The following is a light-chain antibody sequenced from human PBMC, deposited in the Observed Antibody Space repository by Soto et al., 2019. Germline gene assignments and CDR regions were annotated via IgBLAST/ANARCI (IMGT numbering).Light chain of an antibody. V-gene: IGKV3-15*01. CDR1: QSISDT. CDR2: GAS. J-gene: IGKJ1*01. CDR3: QQYNNWPWT. Sequence: ERVMTQSPASLSVSPGGRASLYCRASQSISDTLAWYQQKPGQAPRLLIYGASKRATGFPARFSGSGYGTDFNLTISSLQSEDFAVYYCQQYNNWPWTFGQGTKVDIK.